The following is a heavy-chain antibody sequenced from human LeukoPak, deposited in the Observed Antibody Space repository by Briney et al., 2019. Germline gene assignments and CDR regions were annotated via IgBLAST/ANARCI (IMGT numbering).Heavy chain of an antibody. V-gene: IGHV1-2*02. Sequence: GASVKVSCMASGYTFTGYYMHWVRQAPGQGLEWMGWINPNSGGTNYAQKFQGRVTMTRDTSISTAYMELSRLRSDDTAVYYCARDGPAAIFRYDYWGQGTLVTVSS. CDR1: GYTFTGYY. CDR3: ARDGPAAIFRYDY. D-gene: IGHD2-2*02. J-gene: IGHJ4*02. CDR2: INPNSGGT.